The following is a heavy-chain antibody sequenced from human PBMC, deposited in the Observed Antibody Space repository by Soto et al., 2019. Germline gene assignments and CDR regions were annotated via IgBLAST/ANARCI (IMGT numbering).Heavy chain of an antibody. CDR1: GGSFSGYY. CDR3: ARVLPPNYDFWSGYYFSGGWFDP. Sequence: QVQLQQWGAGLLKPSETLSLTCAVYGGSFSGYYWSWIRQPPGKGLEWIGEINHSGSTNYNPSLKSRVTISVDTSKNQFSLKRSSVTAADTAVYYCARVLPPNYDFWSGYYFSGGWFDPWGQGTLVTVSS. D-gene: IGHD3-3*01. J-gene: IGHJ5*02. CDR2: INHSGST. V-gene: IGHV4-34*01.